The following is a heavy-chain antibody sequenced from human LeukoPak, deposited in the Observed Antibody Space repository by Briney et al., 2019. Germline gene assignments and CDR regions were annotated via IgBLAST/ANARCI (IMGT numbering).Heavy chain of an antibody. Sequence: GRSLRLSCAASGFTFSGCAMHWVRQAPGKGLEWVAIISNDGSNKYYADSVKGRFTISRDNPKSTLYLQMNSLRVEDTAVYSCARGRGSGGWSYIDYWGQGTLVTVSS. CDR1: GFTFSGCA. CDR2: ISNDGSNK. J-gene: IGHJ4*02. CDR3: ARGRGSGGWSYIDY. D-gene: IGHD2-15*01. V-gene: IGHV3-30*04.